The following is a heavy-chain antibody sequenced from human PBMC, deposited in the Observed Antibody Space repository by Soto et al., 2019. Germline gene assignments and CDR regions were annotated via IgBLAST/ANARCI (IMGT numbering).Heavy chain of an antibody. V-gene: IGHV3-30-3*01. CDR3: ARDSPPAGIAVAGTSGMDV. CDR1: GFTFSSYA. J-gene: IGHJ6*02. D-gene: IGHD6-19*01. Sequence: QVQLVESGGGVVQPGRSLRLSCAASGFTFSSYAMHWVRQAPGKGLEWVAVISYDGSNKYYADSVKGRFTISRDNSKNTLDLQMNSLRAEDTAVYYCARDSPPAGIAVAGTSGMDVWGQGTTVTVSS. CDR2: ISYDGSNK.